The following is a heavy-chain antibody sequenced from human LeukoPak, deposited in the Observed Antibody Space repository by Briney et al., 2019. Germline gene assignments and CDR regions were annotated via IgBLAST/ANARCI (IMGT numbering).Heavy chain of an antibody. J-gene: IGHJ4*01. V-gene: IGHV4-39*07. CDR2: IYYSGST. CDR3: ARALMYYYGSGSYVNFDY. Sequence: SETLSLTCTVSGGSISSSSYYWGWFRQPPGKGLEWIGSIYYSGSTYYNPSLKSRVTISVDTSKNQFSLKLNSVTAADTAVYYCARALMYYYGSGSYVNFDYWGQEPWSPSPQ. CDR1: GGSISSSSYY. D-gene: IGHD3-10*01.